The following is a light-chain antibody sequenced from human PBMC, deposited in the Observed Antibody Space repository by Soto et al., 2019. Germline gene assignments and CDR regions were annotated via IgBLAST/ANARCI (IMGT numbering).Light chain of an antibody. Sequence: DIQMTQSPSTLSASVGDRVAITCRASESMSNCLAWYQQKPGKAPKLLISGASSLQSGVPSRFSGSASGTEFTLTISSLQPDDIATYYCQQCHRYLTFGQGTKVDIK. J-gene: IGKJ1*01. CDR1: ESMSNC. CDR2: GAS. CDR3: QQCHRYLT. V-gene: IGKV1-5*01.